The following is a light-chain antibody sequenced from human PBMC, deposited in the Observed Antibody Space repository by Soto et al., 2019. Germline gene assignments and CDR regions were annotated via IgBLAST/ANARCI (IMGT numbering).Light chain of an antibody. Sequence: QTVVTQEPSLTVSPGGTVTLTCASNTGTVTRGYYPNWFQQKPGQAPRALIYSVSNKHSWTPARFSGSLLGGTAALTLSGVQPEDEADYYCLLYYAGSWVFGGGTKLTVL. CDR3: LLYYAGSWV. J-gene: IGLJ3*02. CDR1: TGTVTRGYY. CDR2: SVS. V-gene: IGLV7-43*01.